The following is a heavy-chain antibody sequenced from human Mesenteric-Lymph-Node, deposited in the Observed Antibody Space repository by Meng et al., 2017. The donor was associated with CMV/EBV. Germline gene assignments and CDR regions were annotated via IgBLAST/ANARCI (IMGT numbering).Heavy chain of an antibody. Sequence: GSLRLSCTVSGGSINSATYYWGWIRQPPGKGLEWIGSIYYSGSTYYNPSLKSRVTISVDTSKNQFSLKLSSVTAADTAVYYCARLLDWFDPWGQGTLVTVSS. CDR1: GGSINSATYY. V-gene: IGHV4-39*01. D-gene: IGHD2/OR15-2a*01. CDR2: IYYSGST. J-gene: IGHJ5*02. CDR3: ARLLDWFDP.